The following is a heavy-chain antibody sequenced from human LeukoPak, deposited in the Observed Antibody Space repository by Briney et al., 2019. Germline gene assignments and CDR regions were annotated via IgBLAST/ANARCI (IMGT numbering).Heavy chain of an antibody. CDR3: AHRSEYYYDSSGYQGEFDY. J-gene: IGHJ4*02. CDR1: GFSLSTSGVG. D-gene: IGHD3-22*01. CDR2: IYWDDDK. Sequence: SGPTLVKPTQTLTLTCTFSGFSLSTSGVGVGWIRQPPGKALEWLALIYWDDDKRYSPSLKSRLTITKDTSKNQVVLTMTNMDPVDTATYYCAHRSEYYYDSSGYQGEFDYWGQGTLVTVSS. V-gene: IGHV2-5*02.